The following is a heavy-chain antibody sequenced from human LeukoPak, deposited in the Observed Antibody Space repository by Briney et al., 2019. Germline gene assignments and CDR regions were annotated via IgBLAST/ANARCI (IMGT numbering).Heavy chain of an antibody. CDR1: GGTFTSSA. D-gene: IGHD3-9*01. J-gene: IGHJ5*02. CDR2: IIPILGTA. Sequence: ASVKVCCKASGGTFTSSAISSVREAPGQGLEWMGGIIPILGTANYAQKFPGRVTITADKSTSTAYMELSNLRSEDTAVYYRARCYVLGYFDWWEENRFDPWGQGTLVTVSS. V-gene: IGHV1-69*06. CDR3: ARCYVLGYFDWWEENRFDP.